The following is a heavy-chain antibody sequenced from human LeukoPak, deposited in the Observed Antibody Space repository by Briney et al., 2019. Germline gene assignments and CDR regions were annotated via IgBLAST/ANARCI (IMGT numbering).Heavy chain of an antibody. Sequence: GAPVKVSCKASGYTFTSYHIHWVRQAPGQGLEWMGIVNPSGGATRYAQKFQGRVTMTRDTSTSTFYMELSSLRSEDTAVYYCARQTVNRFDPWGQGTLVTVSS. CDR1: GYTFTSYH. CDR2: VNPSGGAT. J-gene: IGHJ5*02. V-gene: IGHV1-46*01. CDR3: ARQTVNRFDP.